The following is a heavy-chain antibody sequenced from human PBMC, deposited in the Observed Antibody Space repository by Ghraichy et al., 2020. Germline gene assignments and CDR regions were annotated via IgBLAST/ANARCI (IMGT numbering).Heavy chain of an antibody. D-gene: IGHD3-3*01. J-gene: IGHJ6*02. CDR2: FDPEDGET. Sequence: ASVKVSCKVSGYTLTELSMHWVRQAPGKGLEWMGGFDPEDGETIYAQKFQGRVTMTEDTSTDTAYMELSSLRSEDTAVYYCATDRRNDFWSGPTRCMDVWGQGTTVTVSS. CDR1: GYTLTELS. CDR3: ATDRRNDFWSGPTRCMDV. V-gene: IGHV1-24*01.